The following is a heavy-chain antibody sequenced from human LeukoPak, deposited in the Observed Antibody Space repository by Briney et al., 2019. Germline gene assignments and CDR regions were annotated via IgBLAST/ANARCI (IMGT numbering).Heavy chain of an antibody. CDR3: ARALPSPLYSGSYADAFDI. V-gene: IGHV3-21*01. Sequence: GRSLRLSCAASGFTLSSYSMNWVRQAPGKGLEWASSISSSSRYIYYADSVKGRFTISRDNAKNSLYLQMNSLRAEDTAVYYCARALPSPLYSGSYADAFDIWGQGTMVTVSS. CDR1: GFTLSSYS. J-gene: IGHJ3*02. CDR2: ISSSSRYI. D-gene: IGHD1-26*01.